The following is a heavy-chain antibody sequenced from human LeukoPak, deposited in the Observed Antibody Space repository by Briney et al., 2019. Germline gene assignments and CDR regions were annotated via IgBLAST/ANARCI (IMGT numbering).Heavy chain of an antibody. CDR2: ISGSSGST. D-gene: IGHD6-19*01. CDR1: GFTFSSYG. V-gene: IGHV3-23*01. Sequence: GGSLRLSCAASGFTFSSYGMHWVRQAPGKGLEWVSAISGSSGSTYYADSVKGRFTISRDNSKNTLYLQMNSLRAEDTAIYYCAKRSVAVSYYFDYWGQGTLVTVSS. CDR3: AKRSVAVSYYFDY. J-gene: IGHJ4*02.